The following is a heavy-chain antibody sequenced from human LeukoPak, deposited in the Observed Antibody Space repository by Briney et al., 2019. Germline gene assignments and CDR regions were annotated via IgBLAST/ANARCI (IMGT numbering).Heavy chain of an antibody. Sequence: PSETLSLTCTVSGGSISGYFWSWIRQPPGKGLDWIGYIYSSGTTYYNPSLKSRVTISLDSSKHQLSLKLTSVTAADTAVYYCAGGSQWLVFDYWGQGSLVTVSS. CDR2: IYSSGTT. V-gene: IGHV4-59*01. CDR1: GGSISGYF. D-gene: IGHD6-19*01. J-gene: IGHJ4*02. CDR3: AGGSQWLVFDY.